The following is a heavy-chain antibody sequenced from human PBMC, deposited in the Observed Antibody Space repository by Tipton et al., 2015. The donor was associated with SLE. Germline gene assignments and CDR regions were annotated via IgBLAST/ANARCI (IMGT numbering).Heavy chain of an antibody. CDR2: ISSSSGHI. V-gene: IGHV3-21*01. J-gene: IGHJ4*02. CDR1: GFRFSSYS. Sequence: SLRLSCAASGFRFSSYSVTWVRQAPGKGLEWVSSISSSSGHIYYADSVKGRFTISRDNAKNSMYLQMNSLGAEDTAVYYCAKATTLIEEFDYWGQGTLVTVSS. D-gene: IGHD4-17*01. CDR3: AKATTLIEEFDY.